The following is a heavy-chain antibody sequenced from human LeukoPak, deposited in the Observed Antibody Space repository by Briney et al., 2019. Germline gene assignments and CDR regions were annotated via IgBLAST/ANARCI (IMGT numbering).Heavy chain of an antibody. CDR1: GYTFTGYY. Sequence: GASVKVSCKASGYTFTGYYMHWVRQAPGQGLEWIGWINPNSGGTNYAQKFQGRVTMTRDTSIRTAYMALSRLTSDDTAVYYCATANRSNLRRYGPDSSGYLWWFDPWGQGTLVTVSS. CDR3: ATANRSNLRRYGPDSSGYLWWFDP. J-gene: IGHJ5*02. V-gene: IGHV1-2*02. CDR2: INPNSGGT. D-gene: IGHD3-22*01.